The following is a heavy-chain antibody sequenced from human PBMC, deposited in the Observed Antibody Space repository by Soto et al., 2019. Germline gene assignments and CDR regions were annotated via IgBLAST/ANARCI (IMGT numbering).Heavy chain of an antibody. D-gene: IGHD5-18*01. J-gene: IGHJ4*02. Sequence: QVQLQESGPGLVKPSETLSLTSIVSGGSISNYYWSWIRQPPGKGLEWIGYIYYSGSTNYNPSLTSRVTISVDTSKNQFSLKLSSVTAADTAVYYCARHRYSYGVYYFDYWGQGTLVTVSS. CDR2: IYYSGST. CDR1: GGSISNYY. V-gene: IGHV4-59*08. CDR3: ARHRYSYGVYYFDY.